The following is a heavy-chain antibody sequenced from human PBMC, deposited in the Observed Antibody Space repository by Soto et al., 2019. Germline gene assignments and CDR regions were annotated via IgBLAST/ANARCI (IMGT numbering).Heavy chain of an antibody. CDR3: ASPGTVVPAATYFDY. CDR2: ISSSSSYI. D-gene: IGHD2-2*01. J-gene: IGHJ4*02. V-gene: IGHV3-21*04. CDR1: GFTFSSDS. Sequence: PGGALRLSCADSGFTFSSDSLNWVRQAPGKGLEWVSSISSSSSYIYYADSVKGRFTISRDNAKNSLYLQMNSLRAEDTAVYYCASPGTVVPAATYFDYWGQGTLVTVSS.